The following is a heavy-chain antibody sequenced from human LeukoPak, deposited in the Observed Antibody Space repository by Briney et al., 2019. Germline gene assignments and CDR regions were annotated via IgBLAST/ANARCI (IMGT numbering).Heavy chain of an antibody. J-gene: IGHJ5*02. Sequence: ASVKVSCKASGYTFTSYDINWVRQATGQGLEGMGWMNPDSGNTGYAQKFQGRVTMTRNASISTAYMELSSLRSEDTAMYYCARGLHCSKANCRRGEWFDPWGQGTLVTVSS. D-gene: IGHD2-2*01. CDR2: MNPDSGNT. V-gene: IGHV1-8*01. CDR3: ARGLHCSKANCRRGEWFDP. CDR1: GYTFTSYD.